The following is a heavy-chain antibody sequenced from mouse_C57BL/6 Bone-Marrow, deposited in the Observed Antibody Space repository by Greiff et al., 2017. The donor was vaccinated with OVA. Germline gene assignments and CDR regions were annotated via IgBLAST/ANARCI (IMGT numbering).Heavy chain of an antibody. D-gene: IGHD1-1*01. Sequence: QVQLKQPGAELVRPGSSVKLSCKASGYTFTSYWMDWVKQRPGQGLEWIGNIYPSDSETHYNQKFKDKATLTVDKSSSTAYMQLSSLTSEDSAVYYCARDYYGSSYSSYWYFDVWGTGTTVTVSS. V-gene: IGHV1-61*01. CDR3: ARDYYGSSYSSYWYFDV. CDR1: GYTFTSYW. CDR2: IYPSDSET. J-gene: IGHJ1*03.